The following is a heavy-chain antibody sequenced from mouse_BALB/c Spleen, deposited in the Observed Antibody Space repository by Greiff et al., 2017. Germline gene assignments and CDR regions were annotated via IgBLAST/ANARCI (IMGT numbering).Heavy chain of an antibody. CDR2: ISSGGSYT. V-gene: IGHV5-9-4*01. Sequence: EVKLVESGGGLVKPGGSLKLSCAASGFTFSSYAMSWVRQTPEKRLEWVAEISSGGSYTYYPDTVTGRFTISRDNAKNTLYLEMSSLRSEDTAMYYCAREKYGNYGTGAMDYWGQGTSVTVSS. CDR3: AREKYGNYGTGAMDY. CDR1: GFTFSSYA. D-gene: IGHD2-10*02. J-gene: IGHJ4*01.